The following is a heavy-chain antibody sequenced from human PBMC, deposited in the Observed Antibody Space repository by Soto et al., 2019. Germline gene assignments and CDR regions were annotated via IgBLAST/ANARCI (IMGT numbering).Heavy chain of an antibody. CDR1: GGSVRDGSYY. CDR2: IYHSGST. D-gene: IGHD1-7*01. CDR3: AGYNWSYYFDP. V-gene: IGHV4-61*01. J-gene: IGHJ5*02. Sequence: SETLSLTCTVSGGSVRDGSYYWAWLRQPPGKGLEWIGHIYHSGSTIYNPSLKSRVTISIDTSKSQFSLNLNSLTAADTAVYYCAGYNWSYYFDPWGQGTLVTVYS.